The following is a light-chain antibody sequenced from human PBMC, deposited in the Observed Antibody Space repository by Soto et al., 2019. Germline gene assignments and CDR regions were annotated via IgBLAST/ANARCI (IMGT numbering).Light chain of an antibody. V-gene: IGKV1-27*01. J-gene: IGKJ2*01. CDR3: QKYNSAPPYP. CDR2: AAS. CDR1: QGISNY. Sequence: DIQMTQSPSSLSASVGDRVTITCRASQGISNYLAWYQQKPGKVPKLLIYAASTLQSGVPSRFSGSGSGTDFTLTISSLQPEDVATYYCQKYNSAPPYPSGQGTKLEIK.